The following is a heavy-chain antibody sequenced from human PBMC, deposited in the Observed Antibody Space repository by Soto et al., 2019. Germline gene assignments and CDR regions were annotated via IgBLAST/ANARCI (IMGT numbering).Heavy chain of an antibody. J-gene: IGHJ6*02. CDR2: IIPILDTA. CDR3: ARGGYRGYDFLLDV. V-gene: IGHV1-69*13. Sequence: ASVKVSCKASGDTFSSYPISWVRQAPGQGLEWMGGIIPILDTANYAQKIQGRATITADESTSTAYMELSSLRSEDTAVYYCARGGYRGYDFLLDVWGQGTTVTVSS. CDR1: GDTFSSYP. D-gene: IGHD5-12*01.